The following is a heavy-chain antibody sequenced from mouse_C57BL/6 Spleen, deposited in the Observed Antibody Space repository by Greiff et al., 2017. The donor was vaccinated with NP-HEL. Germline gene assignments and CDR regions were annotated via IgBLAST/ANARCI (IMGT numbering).Heavy chain of an antibody. CDR3: ARNSHYYGSSYDYFDY. CDR2: INPGSGGT. Sequence: QVHVKQSGAELVRPGTSVKVSCKASGYAFTNYLIEWVKQRPGQGLEWIGVINPGSGGTNYNEKFKGKATLTADKSSSTAYMQLSSLTSEDSAVYFCARNSHYYGSSYDYFDYWGQGTTLTVSS. V-gene: IGHV1-54*01. CDR1: GYAFTNYL. J-gene: IGHJ2*01. D-gene: IGHD1-1*01.